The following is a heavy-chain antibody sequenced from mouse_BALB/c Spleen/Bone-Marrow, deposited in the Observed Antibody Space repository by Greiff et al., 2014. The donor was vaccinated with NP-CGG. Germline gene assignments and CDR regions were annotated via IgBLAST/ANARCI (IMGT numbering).Heavy chain of an antibody. V-gene: IGHV1-87*01. CDR3: ARGDYDYDDWFAY. CDR1: GYTFTSYW. Sequence: SGAELARPGASVKLSCKASGYTFTSYWMQWVKQRPGQGLEWIGAIYPGDGDTRYTRDFKGKATLTADKSSSTAYMQLSSLASEDSAVYYCARGDYDYDDWFAYWGQGTLVTVSA. CDR2: IYPGDGDT. J-gene: IGHJ3*01. D-gene: IGHD2-4*01.